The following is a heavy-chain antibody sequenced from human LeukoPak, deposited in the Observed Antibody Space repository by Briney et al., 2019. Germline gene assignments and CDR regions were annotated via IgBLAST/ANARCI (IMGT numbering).Heavy chain of an antibody. Sequence: SETLSLTCTVSGGSISSYYWSWIRQPARKGLAWIGRIYTSGTTNYNPSLKSRVTMSEDTSKNEFSLKLSSVAAADTAVYYCARSIGCYRGLDYWGQGTLVTVSS. CDR3: ARSIGCYRGLDY. CDR1: GGSISSYY. D-gene: IGHD3-10*01. V-gene: IGHV4-4*07. CDR2: IYTSGTT. J-gene: IGHJ4*02.